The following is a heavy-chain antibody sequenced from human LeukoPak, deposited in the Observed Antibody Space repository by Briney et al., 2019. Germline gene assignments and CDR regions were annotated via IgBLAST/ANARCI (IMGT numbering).Heavy chain of an antibody. CDR1: GFTFSDYY. CDR3: ARGSYSGHDYWYYYYYYMDV. D-gene: IGHD5-12*01. CDR2: ISSSGSTI. J-gene: IGHJ6*03. Sequence: KPGGSLRLSCAASGFTFSDYYMSWIRQAPGKGLEWVSYISSSGSTIYYADSVKGRFTISRDNAKNSLYLQMNSLRAEDTAVYYCARGSYSGHDYWYYYYYYMDVWGKGTTVTVSS. V-gene: IGHV3-11*04.